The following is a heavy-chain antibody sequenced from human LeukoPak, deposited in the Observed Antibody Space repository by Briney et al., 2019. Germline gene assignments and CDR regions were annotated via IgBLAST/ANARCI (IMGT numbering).Heavy chain of an antibody. CDR1: GGSISSSNYY. Sequence: SETLSLTCTVSGGSISSSNYYWGWIRQPPGKGLEWIGSMYYSGTTYYNPSLKSRVTISVDTSKNQFSLKLSSVTAADTAVYYCARSSVTTFFDYWGQGTLVTVSS. CDR3: ARSSVTTFFDY. CDR2: MYYSGTT. D-gene: IGHD3-10*02. V-gene: IGHV4-39*07. J-gene: IGHJ4*02.